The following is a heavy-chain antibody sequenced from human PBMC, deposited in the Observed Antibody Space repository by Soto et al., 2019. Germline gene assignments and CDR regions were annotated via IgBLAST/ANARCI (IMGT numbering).Heavy chain of an antibody. CDR2: IYHSGST. CDR1: GGSISSGGYS. V-gene: IGHV4-30-2*01. D-gene: IGHD3-22*01. J-gene: IGHJ3*02. Sequence: TLSLTCAVSGGSISSGGYSWSWIRQPPGKGLEWIGYIYHSGSTYYNPSLKSRVTISVDRSKNQFSLKLSSVTAADTAVYYCARGGPDSSGYYYAGDAFDIWGQGTMVTVSS. CDR3: ARGGPDSSGYYYAGDAFDI.